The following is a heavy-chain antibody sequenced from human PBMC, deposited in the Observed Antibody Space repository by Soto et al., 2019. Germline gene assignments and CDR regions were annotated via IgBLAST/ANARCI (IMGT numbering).Heavy chain of an antibody. D-gene: IGHD3-10*01. CDR1: GGSISSGGYY. V-gene: IGHV4-31*03. CDR3: ARGPPHYYGSGSHDY. J-gene: IGHJ4*02. CDR2: IYYSGST. Sequence: KTSETLSLTCTVSGGSISSGGYYWSWIRQHPGKGLEWIGYIYYSGSTYYNPSLKSRVTISVDTSKNQFSLKLSSVTAADTAVYYCARGPPHYYGSGSHDYWGQGTLVTVSS.